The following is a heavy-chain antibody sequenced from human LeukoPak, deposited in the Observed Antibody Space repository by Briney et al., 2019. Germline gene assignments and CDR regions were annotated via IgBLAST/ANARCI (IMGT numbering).Heavy chain of an antibody. J-gene: IGHJ4*02. CDR1: GGTFSSYA. D-gene: IGHD4-23*01. CDR2: IIPIFGTA. V-gene: IGHV1-69*05. CDR3: ARDRIRWYLDY. Sequence: GASVKVSCKTSGGTFSSYAISWVRQAPGQGLEWMGRIIPIFGTANYAQKFQGRVTITTDESTSTAYMELSSLRSEDTAVYYCARDRIRWYLDYWGQGTLVTVSS.